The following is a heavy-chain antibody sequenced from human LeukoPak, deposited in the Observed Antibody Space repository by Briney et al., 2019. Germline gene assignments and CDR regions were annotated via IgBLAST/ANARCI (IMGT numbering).Heavy chain of an antibody. Sequence: GGSLRLSCAASGFTFSTYSMNWVRQAPGKGLEWVSSISSGSDHIYYADSVKGRFTISRDNAKNSLYLQMDSLRAEDTAVFFCARNDYASSSGYDFWGQGALVTVSS. V-gene: IGHV3-21*01. J-gene: IGHJ4*02. CDR1: GFTFSTYS. CDR3: ARNDYASSSGYDF. D-gene: IGHD6-6*01. CDR2: ISSGSDHI.